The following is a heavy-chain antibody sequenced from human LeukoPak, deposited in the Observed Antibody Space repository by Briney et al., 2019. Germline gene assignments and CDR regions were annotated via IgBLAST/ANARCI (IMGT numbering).Heavy chain of an antibody. V-gene: IGHV3-23*01. D-gene: IGHD3-10*01. CDR3: AKDPFSRYGSGSPDYFDY. CDR1: GFTLSSYA. J-gene: IGHJ4*02. Sequence: GGSLRLSCAASGFTLSSYAMSWVRQAPGKGLEWVSAIIASGGSTYYADSVKGRFTISRDNSKNTLYLQMNSLRAEDTAVYYCAKDPFSRYGSGSPDYFDYWGQGTLVTVSS. CDR2: IIASGGST.